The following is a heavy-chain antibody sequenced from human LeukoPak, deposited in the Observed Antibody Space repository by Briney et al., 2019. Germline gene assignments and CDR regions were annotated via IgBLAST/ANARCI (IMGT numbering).Heavy chain of an antibody. CDR3: ARLPSGSYYFDY. CDR2: INHSGST. Sequence: TSETLSLTCAVYGGSFSGYYWSWIRQPPGKGLEWIGEINHSGSTNYSPSLKSRVTISVDTSKNQFSLKLSSVTAADTVVYYCARLPSGSYYFDYWGQGTLVTVSS. J-gene: IGHJ4*02. D-gene: IGHD1-26*01. CDR1: GGSFSGYY. V-gene: IGHV4-34*01.